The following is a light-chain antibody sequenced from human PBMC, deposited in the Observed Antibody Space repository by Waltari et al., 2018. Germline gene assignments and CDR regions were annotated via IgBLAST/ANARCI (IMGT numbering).Light chain of an antibody. CDR3: STWDDGLAGGVV. V-gene: IGLV1-44*01. CDR1: RSNIGSNT. J-gene: IGLJ2*01. Sequence: QAVLTQPPSASGTPGQTVTISCSGSRSNIGSNTVTWYQQLPGTTPKVLIYNKDQRPAGVPDRFSGSKSGTSVSLAISGLQSDDEADYYCSTWDDGLAGGVVFGGGTKLTVL. CDR2: NKD.